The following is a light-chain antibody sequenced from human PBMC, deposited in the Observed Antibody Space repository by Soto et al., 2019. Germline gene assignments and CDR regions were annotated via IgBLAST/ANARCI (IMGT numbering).Light chain of an antibody. Sequence: QSALTQPASVSGSPGQSITISCTGTSSDIGAYNYFSWYQQHPGKAPKLMIYGVTNRPSGVSNRFSGYQSGNTASLTISGLQAEDAADYYCSSYTTSSTLGFGGGTKLTVL. CDR3: SSYTTSSTLG. CDR2: GVT. V-gene: IGLV2-14*01. CDR1: SSDIGAYNY. J-gene: IGLJ2*01.